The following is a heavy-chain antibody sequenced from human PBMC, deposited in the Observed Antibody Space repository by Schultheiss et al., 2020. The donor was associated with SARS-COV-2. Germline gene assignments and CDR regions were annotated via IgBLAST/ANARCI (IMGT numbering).Heavy chain of an antibody. CDR3: ARRQTVTPTPGAFDI. CDR2: IYYSGST. CDR1: GGSFSGYY. D-gene: IGHD4-17*01. Sequence: SETLSLTCAVYGGSFSGYYWSWIRQPPGKGLEWIGYIYYSGSTNYNPSLKSRVTMSVDTSKNQFSLKLSSVTAADTAVYYCARRQTVTPTPGAFDIWGQGTMVTVSS. V-gene: IGHV4-59*08. J-gene: IGHJ3*02.